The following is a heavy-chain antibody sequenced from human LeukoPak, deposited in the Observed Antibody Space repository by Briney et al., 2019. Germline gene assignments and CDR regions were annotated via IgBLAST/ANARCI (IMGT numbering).Heavy chain of an antibody. J-gene: IGHJ4*02. CDR1: GFTFSSYA. D-gene: IGHD3-10*01. CDR2: ISYDGSNK. V-gene: IGHV3-30-3*01. Sequence: GRSLRLSCAASGFTFSSYAMHWVRQAPGKGLEWVAVISYDGSNKYYADSVKGRFTISRDNSKNTLYLQMSSLRAEDTAVYYCARVVWFGELNDYWGQGTLVTVSS. CDR3: ARVVWFGELNDY.